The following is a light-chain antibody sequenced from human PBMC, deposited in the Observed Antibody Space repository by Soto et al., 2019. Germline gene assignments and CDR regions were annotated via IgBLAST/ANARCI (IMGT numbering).Light chain of an antibody. CDR2: GVS. CDR1: QGISTY. J-gene: IGKJ5*01. CDR3: QQLNAYPIT. Sequence: IQLTQSPSSLSASVGDRVTITCRASQGISTYLAWYQHKPGKAPELLISGVSNLQSGVPSRFSGSGSGTDFTLTISSLQPEDFATYYCQQLNAYPITFGQGTRLEMK. V-gene: IGKV1-9*01.